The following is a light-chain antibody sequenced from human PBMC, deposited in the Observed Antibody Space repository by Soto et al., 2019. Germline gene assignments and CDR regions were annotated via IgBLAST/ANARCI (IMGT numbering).Light chain of an antibody. CDR2: HDD. V-gene: IGLV1-36*01. J-gene: IGLJ3*02. Sequence: QSVLTQPPSVSEAPGQRVTISCSGSSSNIGNNDVDWYQQFPGKAPKLLIYHDDLLPSGVSDRFSGSKSGTSASLAISGLQSEDEAYYYCATWDDSLNGHVFGGGTKLTVL. CDR3: ATWDDSLNGHV. CDR1: SSNIGNND.